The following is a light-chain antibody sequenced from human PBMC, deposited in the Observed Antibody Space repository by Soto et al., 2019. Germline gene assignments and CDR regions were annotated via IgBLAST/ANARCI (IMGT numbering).Light chain of an antibody. Sequence: EVVMTQSPATLSVSPGERATLSCRASQIVSNNFAWYQQKPGQAPRLLIYGASTRATGIPARFSGSGSGTEFTLTISSLQSEDFAVYYCQQYNNWPLTFGGGTKVEIK. CDR2: GAS. CDR3: QQYNNWPLT. CDR1: QIVSNN. V-gene: IGKV3D-15*01. J-gene: IGKJ4*01.